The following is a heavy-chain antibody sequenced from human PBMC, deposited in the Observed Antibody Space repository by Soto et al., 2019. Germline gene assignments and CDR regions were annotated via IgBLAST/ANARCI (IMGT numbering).Heavy chain of an antibody. CDR2: IYHSGST. V-gene: IGHV4-4*02. Sequence: KTSETLSLTCAVSGGSISSSNWWSWVRQPPGKGLEWIGEIYHSGSTNCNPSLKSRVTISVDKSKNQFSLKLSSVTAADTAVYYCSKTDYYHYGMDVWGQGTTVTVSS. CDR1: GGSISSSNW. CDR3: SKTDYYHYGMDV. J-gene: IGHJ6*02.